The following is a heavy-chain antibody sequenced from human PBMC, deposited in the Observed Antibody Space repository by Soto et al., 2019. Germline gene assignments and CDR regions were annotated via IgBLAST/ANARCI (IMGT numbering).Heavy chain of an antibody. CDR3: ARALDGYNKGRLVY. J-gene: IGHJ4*02. CDR2: INHGGNT. Sequence: SETLSLTCAVYGGSFSGYYWSWIRQTPGKGLEWIGEINHGGNTNYNPSLKSRVTISVDVSKNQFSLKLISVTAADTAVYYCARALDGYNKGRLVYWGQGTQVTVSS. D-gene: IGHD5-12*01. CDR1: GGSFSGYY. V-gene: IGHV4-34*01.